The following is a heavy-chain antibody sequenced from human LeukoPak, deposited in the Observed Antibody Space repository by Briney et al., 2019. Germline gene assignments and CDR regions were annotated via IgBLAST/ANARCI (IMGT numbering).Heavy chain of an antibody. V-gene: IGHV4-59*08. J-gene: IGHJ6*02. Sequence: SETLSLSCTVSGGSIYNYYWSWIRQPPGKTLEWIAYICYSGTTNYNPSLKSRVTISIDTSRSQFSLKVTSVTAADTAVYYCARHSVRRRQPGSSYDMDVWGQGTTVTVSS. CDR1: GGSIYNYY. D-gene: IGHD1-1*01. CDR3: ARHSVRRRQPGSSYDMDV. CDR2: ICYSGTT.